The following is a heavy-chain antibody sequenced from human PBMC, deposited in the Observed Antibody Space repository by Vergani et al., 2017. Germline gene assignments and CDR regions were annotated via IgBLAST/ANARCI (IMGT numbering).Heavy chain of an antibody. CDR3: ARTLSDSRGYYLDY. D-gene: IGHD3-22*01. J-gene: IGHJ4*02. CDR2: IDWDDDT. CDR1: GFSLTTYRMR. Sequence: QVTLKESGPAPVKPTQTLTLTCTFSGFSLTTYRMRVSWIRQPPGKALEWLARIDWDDDTYYRTSLRTRLTISKDTFKNQVALTMTNMDPVDTATYYCARTLSDSRGYYLDYWGQGTLVTVSS. V-gene: IGHV2-70*04.